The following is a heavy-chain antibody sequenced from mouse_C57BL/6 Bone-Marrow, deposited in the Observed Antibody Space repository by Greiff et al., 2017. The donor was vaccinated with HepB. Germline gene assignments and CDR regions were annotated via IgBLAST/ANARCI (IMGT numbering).Heavy chain of an antibody. J-gene: IGHJ1*03. CDR1: GYTFTSYW. V-gene: IGHV1-59*01. D-gene: IGHD1-1*01. Sequence: QVQLQQPGAELVRPGTSVKLSCKASGYTFTSYWMHWVKQRPGQGLEWIGVIDPSDSYTNYHQKFKGKATLTVDTSSSTAYMQRSSLTSEDSAVYYCATHYDGSSYLYGYFDVWGTGTTVTVSS. CDR3: ATHYDGSSYLYGYFDV. CDR2: IDPSDSYT.